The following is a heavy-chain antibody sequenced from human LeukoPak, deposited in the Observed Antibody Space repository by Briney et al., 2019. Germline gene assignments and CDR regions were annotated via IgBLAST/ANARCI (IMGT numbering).Heavy chain of an antibody. J-gene: IGHJ6*03. D-gene: IGHD1-26*01. Sequence: PGGSLRLSCAASGFTFSSYEINWVRQTPGKGLEWVSSITSSSTYTFYADSVKGRFTISRDNARNSLYLQMNSLRAEDTAVYYCARDPYSGTYGDTYYYYMDVWGKGTTVTISS. CDR1: GFTFSSYE. CDR2: ITSSSTYT. CDR3: ARDPYSGTYGDTYYYYMDV. V-gene: IGHV3-21*01.